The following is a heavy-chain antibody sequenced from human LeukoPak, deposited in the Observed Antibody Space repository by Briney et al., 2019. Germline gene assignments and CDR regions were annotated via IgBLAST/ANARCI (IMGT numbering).Heavy chain of an antibody. V-gene: IGHV3-30*02. CDR1: GFTFSSYG. Sequence: PGGSLRLSCAASGFTFSSYGMYWVRQAPGKGLEWVAFIRYDGSNKYYAGSVKGRFTVSRDNSKNTLYLQMNSLRAEDTAVYYSARVSSGWSGGLAWDYWGQGTLVTVSS. D-gene: IGHD6-19*01. J-gene: IGHJ4*02. CDR2: IRYDGSNK. CDR3: ARVSSGWSGGLAWDY.